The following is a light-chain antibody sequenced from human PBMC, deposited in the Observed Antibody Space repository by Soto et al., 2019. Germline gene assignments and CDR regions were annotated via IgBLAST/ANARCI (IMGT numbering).Light chain of an antibody. Sequence: DIQMTQSPSTLSASVGDRVTITCRASQSINNWLAWYQQKPGKAPKLLISDASQLASGVPSRFRGSGSGTDFTLTISGLQPDDFATFYCQQYDTYSRTFGQVTKLEIK. CDR3: QQYDTYSRT. CDR2: DAS. CDR1: QSINNW. V-gene: IGKV1-5*01. J-gene: IGKJ2*01.